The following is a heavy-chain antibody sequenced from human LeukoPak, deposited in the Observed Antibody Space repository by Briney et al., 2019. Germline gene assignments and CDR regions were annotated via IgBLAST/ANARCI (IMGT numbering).Heavy chain of an antibody. CDR3: ARDASSGWPDY. Sequence: SETLSLTCAVSGGSISSSNWWSWVRQPPGKGLECIGNIYYSGSTYYNPSLKSRVTISVDTSKNQFSLKLSSVTAADTAVYYCARDASSGWPDYWGQGTLVTVSS. D-gene: IGHD6-19*01. CDR2: IYYSGST. J-gene: IGHJ4*02. V-gene: IGHV4-4*02. CDR1: GGSISSSNW.